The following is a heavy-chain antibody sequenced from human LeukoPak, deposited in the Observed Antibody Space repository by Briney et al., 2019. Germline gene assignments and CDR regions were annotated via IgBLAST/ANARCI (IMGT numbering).Heavy chain of an antibody. CDR2: ISGSGGST. V-gene: IGHV3-23*01. J-gene: IGHJ5*02. Sequence: GGSLRLSCAASGFTFSSYAMSWVRQAPGRGLEWVSAISGSGGSTYYADSVKGRFTISRDNSKNTPYLQMNSLRAEDTAVYYCAKGSRNNWFDPWGQGTLVTVSS. CDR1: GFTFSSYA. CDR3: AKGSRNNWFDP.